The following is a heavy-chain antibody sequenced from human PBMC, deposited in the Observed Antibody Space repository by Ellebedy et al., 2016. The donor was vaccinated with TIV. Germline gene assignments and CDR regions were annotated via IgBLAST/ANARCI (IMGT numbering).Heavy chain of an antibody. CDR1: GGSVSSGSYY. CDR3: ARVGTNGFWLWEH. D-gene: IGHD3-3*01. V-gene: IGHV4-61*01. CDR2: IYYSGST. Sequence: SETLSLTCTVSGGSVSSGSYYWSWIRQPPGKGLEWIGYIYYSGSTNYNPSLKSRVAMSVDTSKNQFSLKLQSVTAADTAVYYCARVGTNGFWLWEHWGQGALVTVSS. J-gene: IGHJ4*02.